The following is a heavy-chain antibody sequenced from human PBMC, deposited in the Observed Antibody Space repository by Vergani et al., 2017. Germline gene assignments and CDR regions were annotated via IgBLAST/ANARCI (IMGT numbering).Heavy chain of an antibody. CDR3: AKDSDSSGYYGDYYFDY. Sequence: QVQLVESGGGVVQPGRSLRLSCAASGFTFSSYGMHWVRQAPGKGLEGVAVIWYDGSNKYYADSVKGRFTISRDNSKNTLYLQMNSLRAEDTAVYYCAKDSDSSGYYGDYYFDYWGQGTLVTVSS. CDR2: IWYDGSNK. CDR1: GFTFSSYG. V-gene: IGHV3-33*06. D-gene: IGHD3-22*01. J-gene: IGHJ4*02.